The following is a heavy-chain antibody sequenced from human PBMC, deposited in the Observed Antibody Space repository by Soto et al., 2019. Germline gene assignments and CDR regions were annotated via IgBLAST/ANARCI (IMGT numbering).Heavy chain of an antibody. V-gene: IGHV1-18*01. Sequence: ASVKVSCKASGYTFTSYGISWVRQAPGQGLEWMGWISAYNGNTNYAQKLQGRVTMTTDTSTSTAYMGLRSLRSDDTAVYYCARGGHIAVVTASFDYWGQGTLVTVSS. CDR1: GYTFTSYG. CDR2: ISAYNGNT. D-gene: IGHD2-21*02. J-gene: IGHJ4*02. CDR3: ARGGHIAVVTASFDY.